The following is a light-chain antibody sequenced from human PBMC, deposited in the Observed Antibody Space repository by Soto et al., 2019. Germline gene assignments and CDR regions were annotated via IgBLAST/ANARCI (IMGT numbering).Light chain of an antibody. CDR3: QQYNSFIWT. CDR1: QRVNTC. V-gene: IGKV1-5*01. Sequence: DIQITQAPSTLSSSLGDRVSITYRASQRVNTCLAWYQQKPGKAPTLLIYDASSLQSGVPPRFSGSGSGTEFNLTISSLQPEDFATYYCQQYNSFIWTFGQGTKVDIK. J-gene: IGKJ1*01. CDR2: DAS.